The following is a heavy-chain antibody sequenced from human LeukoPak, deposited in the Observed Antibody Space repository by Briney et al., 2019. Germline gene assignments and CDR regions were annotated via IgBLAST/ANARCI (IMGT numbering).Heavy chain of an antibody. V-gene: IGHV3-23*01. CDR3: AKEGGYTYGPLDY. CDR1: GLTFSSYA. CDR2: ISGRGGST. Sequence: HPGGSLRLSCAASGLTFSSYAMSWVRQAPGKGLEWVSAISGRGGSTYFADSVKGRFTISRDNSKNTLYLQMNSLRAEDTAVYYCAKEGGYTYGPLDYWGQGTLVTVSS. D-gene: IGHD5-18*01. J-gene: IGHJ4*02.